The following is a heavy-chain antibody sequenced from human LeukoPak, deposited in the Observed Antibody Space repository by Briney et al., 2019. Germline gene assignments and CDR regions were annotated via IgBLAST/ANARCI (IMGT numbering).Heavy chain of an antibody. D-gene: IGHD6-13*01. J-gene: IGHJ4*02. CDR1: GFTFSSSA. Sequence: GGSLRLSCAASGFTFSSSAMSWVRQAPGKGLEWVSAISGSGGSTYYADSVKGRFTISRDNSKNTLYLQMNSLRAEDTAVYYCAKWRYSSSWPLWGQGTLVTVSS. CDR2: ISGSGGST. CDR3: AKWRYSSSWPL. V-gene: IGHV3-23*01.